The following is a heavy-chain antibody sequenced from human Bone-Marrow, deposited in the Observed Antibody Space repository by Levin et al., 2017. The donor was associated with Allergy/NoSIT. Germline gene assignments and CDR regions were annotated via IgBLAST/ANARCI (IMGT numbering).Heavy chain of an antibody. V-gene: IGHV3-21*01. CDR2: ISSSGSDM. J-gene: IGHJ3*02. CDR3: ARGIIGDVRVAHKEAFDI. D-gene: IGHD2-8*02. Sequence: GESLKISCTVSGLTFSIYSINWVRQAPGKGLEWVSSISSSGSDMYYVDSVKGRFTISRDNAKNSLTLQMNSLRAEDTAVYYCARGIIGDVRVAHKEAFDIWGQGTMVSVSS. CDR1: GLTFSIYS.